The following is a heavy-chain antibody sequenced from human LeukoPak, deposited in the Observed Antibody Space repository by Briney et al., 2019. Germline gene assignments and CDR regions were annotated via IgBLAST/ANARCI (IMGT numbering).Heavy chain of an antibody. CDR1: RFTFSSYA. D-gene: IGHD2-8*01. Sequence: GGSLRLSCAASRFTFSSYAMSWVRQAPGKGLEWVSAISGSGGSTYYADSVKGRFTISRDNSKNTLYLQMNSLRAEDTAVYYCAKSRRDIVLMFDYWGQGTLVTVSS. V-gene: IGHV3-23*01. CDR2: ISGSGGST. CDR3: AKSRRDIVLMFDY. J-gene: IGHJ4*02.